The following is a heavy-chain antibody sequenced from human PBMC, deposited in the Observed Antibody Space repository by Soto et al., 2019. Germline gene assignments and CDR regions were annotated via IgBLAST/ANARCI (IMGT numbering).Heavy chain of an antibody. J-gene: IGHJ4*02. Sequence: GGSRRLACAASGVTFSGSTMHWVRQTSGRGLEWLGRIRSKVNNLETVYAASVKGRFTISRDDSKNTAYLQMNSLKTEDTAVYYCTRLITPLDYWGRGTLVTVSS. CDR1: GVTFSGST. CDR2: IRSKVNNLET. V-gene: IGHV3-73*01. D-gene: IGHD3-16*01. CDR3: TRLITPLDY.